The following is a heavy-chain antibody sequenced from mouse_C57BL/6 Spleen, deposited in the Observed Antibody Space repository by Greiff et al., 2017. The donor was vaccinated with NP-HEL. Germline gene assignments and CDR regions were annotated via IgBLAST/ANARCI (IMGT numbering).Heavy chain of an antibody. CDR2: IYPGDGDT. J-gene: IGHJ3*01. D-gene: IGHD1-1*01. CDR3: ARPGTTVVAPGFAY. Sequence: QVQLKKQSGAELVKPGASVKISCKASGYAFSSYWMNWVKQRPVKGLEWIGQIYPGDGDTNYNGKFKGKATLTADKSSSTAYMQLSSLTSEDSAVYFCARPGTTVVAPGFAYWGQGTLVTVSA. V-gene: IGHV1-80*01. CDR1: GYAFSSYW.